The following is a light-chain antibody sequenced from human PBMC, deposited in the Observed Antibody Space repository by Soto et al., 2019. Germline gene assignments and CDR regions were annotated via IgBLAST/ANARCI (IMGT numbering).Light chain of an antibody. Sequence: EIVVTRFPATLSVSLGERATLSWRASQSVSSSLAWYQQKPGQAPRLLIYGASTRATGIPARFTGSGSATEFTLTTSSLQSADFAVYYCQQFNDWPPITFGPATRVEIK. CDR2: GAS. CDR3: QQFNDWPPIT. V-gene: IGKV3-15*01. J-gene: IGKJ5*01. CDR1: QSVSSS.